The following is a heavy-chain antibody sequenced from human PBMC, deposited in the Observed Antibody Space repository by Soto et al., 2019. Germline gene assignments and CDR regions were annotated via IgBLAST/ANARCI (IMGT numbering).Heavy chain of an antibody. V-gene: IGHV1-46*03. D-gene: IGHD2-15*01. J-gene: IGHJ3*01. CDR3: AAVCSAGGCPPGPWN. Sequence: QVVQSGAEVRKPGASVKVSCKASGYSFTTYYIHWFRQAPGQGLEWMAIINPNGGSTNSAQKFQGIVTVTRDMSASTVYMELSSLRSDDTAVYYCAAVCSAGGCPPGPWNWGRGTMVTVSA. CDR1: GYSFTTYY. CDR2: INPNGGST.